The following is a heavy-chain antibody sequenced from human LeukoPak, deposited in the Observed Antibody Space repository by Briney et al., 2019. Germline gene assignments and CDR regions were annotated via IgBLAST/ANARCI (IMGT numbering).Heavy chain of an antibody. CDR1: GFTFSSYA. J-gene: IGHJ5*02. CDR2: ITGSGGAT. CDR3: ARKTGFFLSDP. V-gene: IGHV3-23*01. D-gene: IGHD2/OR15-2a*01. Sequence: GGSLRLSCAASGFTFSSYAMTWVRQAPGKGLEWVSSITGSGGATYYADSVEGRFTISRDNSKNTLCLQMNSLGAEDTAVYYCARKTGFFLSDPWGQGTLVTVSS.